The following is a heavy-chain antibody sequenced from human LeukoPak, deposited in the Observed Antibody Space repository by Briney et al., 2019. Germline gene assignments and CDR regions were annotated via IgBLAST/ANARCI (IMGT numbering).Heavy chain of an antibody. V-gene: IGHV3-43*02. CDR1: GFTFDAYA. CDR2: INKDGSAS. Sequence: GGSLRLSCEASGFTFDAYAMHWVRQAPGKGLEWVSLINKDGSASYYADSVKGRFTISRDNSKNSLYLQMNSLRSEDTALYYCATWAFYHSLDVWGQGTTVTVSS. J-gene: IGHJ6*02. CDR3: ATWAFYHSLDV. D-gene: IGHD1-26*01.